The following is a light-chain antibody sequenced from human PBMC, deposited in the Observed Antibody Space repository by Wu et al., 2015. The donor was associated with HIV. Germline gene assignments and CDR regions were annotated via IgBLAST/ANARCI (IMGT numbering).Light chain of an antibody. CDR3: QKYNTAPWT. Sequence: DIQMTQSPSSLSTSVGDRVTITCRASQNIINYLNWYQQKPGKAPKLLISATSALQSGVPSRFSGSGSGTDFTLTISSLQPEDVATYYCQKYNTAPWTFGQGTKV. CDR2: ATS. CDR1: QNIINY. V-gene: IGKV1-39*01. J-gene: IGKJ1*01.